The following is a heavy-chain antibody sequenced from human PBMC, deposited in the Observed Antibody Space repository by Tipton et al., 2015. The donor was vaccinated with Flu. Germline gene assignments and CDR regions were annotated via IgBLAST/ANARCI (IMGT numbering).Heavy chain of an antibody. CDR1: GGSISSYY. CDR2: IYYSGST. V-gene: IGHV4-59*01. Sequence: GLVKPSETLSLTCTVSGGSISSYYWSWIRQPPGKGLEWIGYIYYSGSTNYNPSLKSRVTISVDTSKNQFSLKLSSVTAADTAVYYCARDDRYSSSRGMYYYYGMDVWGQGTTVTVSS. J-gene: IGHJ6*02. D-gene: IGHD6-6*01. CDR3: ARDDRYSSSRGMYYYYGMDV.